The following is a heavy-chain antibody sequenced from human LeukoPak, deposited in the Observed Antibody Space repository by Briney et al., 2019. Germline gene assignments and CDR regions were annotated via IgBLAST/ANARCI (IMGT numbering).Heavy chain of an antibody. J-gene: IGHJ4*02. V-gene: IGHV3-48*04. CDR2: ISSSASII. CDR1: GFTFSNYG. Sequence: GGSLRLSCAASGFTFSNYGMNWVRQAPGKGLEWVSYISSSASIIFYADSVKGRFTISRDNAKNSLYLQMNSLRAEDTAVYYCARRSVAGSYFDYWGQGTLVTVSS. CDR3: ARRSVAGSYFDY. D-gene: IGHD6-19*01.